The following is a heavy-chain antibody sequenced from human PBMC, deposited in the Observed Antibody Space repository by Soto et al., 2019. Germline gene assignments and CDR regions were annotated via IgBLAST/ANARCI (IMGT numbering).Heavy chain of an antibody. J-gene: IGHJ4*02. V-gene: IGHV4-4*07. Sequence: LSLTCTVSGGSISGQFWSWIRQPAGKGLEWIGRIDTSGSTNYNPSLKSRVTMSVDTSKNQFSLKMRSVTAADTAVYYCARRGRYCSSTSCYSQTYYFDYWGQGTLVTVSS. D-gene: IGHD2-2*01. CDR1: GGSISGQF. CDR2: IDTSGST. CDR3: ARRGRYCSSTSCYSQTYYFDY.